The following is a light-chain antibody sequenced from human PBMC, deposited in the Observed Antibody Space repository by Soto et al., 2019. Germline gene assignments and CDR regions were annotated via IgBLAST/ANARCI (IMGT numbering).Light chain of an antibody. CDR3: QHSFDLPRT. V-gene: IGKV1-39*01. CDR1: QNIRSY. Sequence: DLLMTQSPSSLSASIGDRVTITWRASQNIRSYLNWYQQTPGRAPKRWIYGASNLQSGVPARFTGSGSGTDFPLTISRLEPEDFATYYCQHSFDLPRTFGQGTKVEI. J-gene: IGKJ1*01. CDR2: GAS.